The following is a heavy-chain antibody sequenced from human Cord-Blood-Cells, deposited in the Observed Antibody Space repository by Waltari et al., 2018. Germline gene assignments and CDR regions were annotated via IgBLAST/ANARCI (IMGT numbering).Heavy chain of an antibody. CDR3: VKSLHLDRFGDY. Sequence: EVQLVESGGGLVQPGGSLRLSCSASGFTFSSYAMHWVRQAPGKELEYVSAISRNGGSTYYAEAVKGRFTISRDNSKNTLYLQMSSLRAEDTAVYYCVKSLHLDRFGDYWGQGTLVTVSS. D-gene: IGHD3-10*01. CDR1: GFTFSSYA. CDR2: ISRNGGST. J-gene: IGHJ4*02. V-gene: IGHV3-64D*09.